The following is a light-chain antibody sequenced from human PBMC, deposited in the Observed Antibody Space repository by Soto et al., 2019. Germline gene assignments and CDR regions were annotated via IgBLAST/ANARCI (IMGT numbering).Light chain of an antibody. CDR1: QSISSS. Sequence: DIQMTQSPSMLSASVGDRVTITCRASQSISSSLAWYQQKPGKAPKVLIYKASSLESGVPSRFRGSGSGTEFTLTISGLQPDDFATYYCQQYNSYWTFGQGTKVDIK. V-gene: IGKV1-5*03. CDR2: KAS. J-gene: IGKJ1*01. CDR3: QQYNSYWT.